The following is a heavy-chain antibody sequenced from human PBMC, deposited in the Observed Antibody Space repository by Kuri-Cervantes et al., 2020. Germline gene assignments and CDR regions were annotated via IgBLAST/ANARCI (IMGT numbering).Heavy chain of an antibody. D-gene: IGHD5-18*01. Sequence: GGSLRLSCAVSGFTFSSYAMHWVRQAPGKGLEWVAVISYDGSNKNYADSVKGRFTISRDNSKNTLYLQMNSLRAEDTAVYYCARDRYRYSYGQPFDYWGQGTLVTVSS. CDR2: ISYDGSNK. J-gene: IGHJ4*02. CDR1: GFTFSSYA. CDR3: ARDRYRYSYGQPFDY. V-gene: IGHV3-30-3*01.